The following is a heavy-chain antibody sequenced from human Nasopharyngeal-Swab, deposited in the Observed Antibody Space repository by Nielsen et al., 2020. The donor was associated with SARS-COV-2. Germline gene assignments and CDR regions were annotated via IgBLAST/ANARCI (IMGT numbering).Heavy chain of an antibody. D-gene: IGHD1-26*01. CDR1: GYTFTNYW. V-gene: IGHV5-51*01. CDR3: ARGTGNYWGRFDY. Sequence: GASLKISCKGSGYTFTNYWIGWVRQMPGKGLEWMGLIYPDDSDTTYSPSFQGQVTLSADKSISTAYLQWSSLKASDTAMYYCARGTGNYWGRFDYWGQGTLVTVSS. J-gene: IGHJ4*02. CDR2: IYPDDSDT.